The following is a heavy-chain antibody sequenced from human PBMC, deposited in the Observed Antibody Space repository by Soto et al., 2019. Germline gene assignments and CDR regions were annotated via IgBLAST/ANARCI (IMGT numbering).Heavy chain of an antibody. CDR3: ARGGTTSLDY. V-gene: IGHV1-2*02. CDR2: INPNSGGP. D-gene: IGHD1-1*01. CDR1: GYTFTEYY. Sequence: ASVKVSFKTSGYTFTEYYMHWLRHAPGQGLEWMGWINPNSGGPISAQKFQGRVTMTRDTSISTAYLELSRLRSDDTAVYYCARGGTTSLDYWGQGTQVTVSS. J-gene: IGHJ4*02.